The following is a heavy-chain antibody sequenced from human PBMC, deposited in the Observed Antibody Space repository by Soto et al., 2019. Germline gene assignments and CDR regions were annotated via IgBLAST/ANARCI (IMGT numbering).Heavy chain of an antibody. CDR2: ISYDGSNK. J-gene: IGHJ6*02. CDR3: AKDWDTMVRGVYYGMDV. Sequence: QVQLVESGGGVVQPGRSLRLSCAASGFTFSSYGMHWVRQAPGKGLEWVAVISYDGSNKYYADSVKGRFTISRDNSKNTLYLQMNSLRAEDTAVYYCAKDWDTMVRGVYYGMDVWGQGTTFTVSS. D-gene: IGHD3-10*01. V-gene: IGHV3-30*18. CDR1: GFTFSSYG.